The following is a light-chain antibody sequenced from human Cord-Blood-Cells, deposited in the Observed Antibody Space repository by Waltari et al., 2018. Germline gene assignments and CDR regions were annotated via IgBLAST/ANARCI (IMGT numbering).Light chain of an antibody. CDR3: CSYAGSSTVV. J-gene: IGLJ2*01. Sequence: QSALTQPASVSGSPGQSLTISCTGTSSDVGSYNLVSWYRHHPGKAPKLMIYEGGKRPSGVSNRFSGSKSGNTASLTISGLQAEDEADYYCCSYAGSSTVVFGGGTKLTVL. CDR1: SSDVGSYNL. CDR2: EGG. V-gene: IGLV2-23*01.